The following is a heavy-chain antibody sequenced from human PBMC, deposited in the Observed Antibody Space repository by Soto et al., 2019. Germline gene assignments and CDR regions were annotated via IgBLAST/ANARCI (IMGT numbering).Heavy chain of an antibody. D-gene: IGHD3-22*01. Sequence: QMQLVQSGPEVKKPGTSVRVSCKASGFTFGNSAVHWVRQARGQRLEWMGWILVASGGTNYAENFEERVTIARDMSTSTAYMELSSLRSEDTAVYFCAAAVTMIDNKALYALDMWGQGTLVTVSS. J-gene: IGHJ3*02. CDR2: ILVASGGT. CDR1: GFTFGNSA. CDR3: AAAVTMIDNKALYALDM. V-gene: IGHV1-58*01.